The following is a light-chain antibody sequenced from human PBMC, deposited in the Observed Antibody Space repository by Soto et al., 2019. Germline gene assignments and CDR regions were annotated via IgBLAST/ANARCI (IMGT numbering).Light chain of an antibody. CDR2: AAS. CDR1: ENVDTY. CDR3: QQTYSTPPT. J-gene: IGKJ1*01. Sequence: DIQVTQSPSSLSSSVGDRVTITCRASENVDTYVNWYQQIPGKTPSLLISAASTLQSGVPSRFRGSGSVTSFSLTIDSLQPEDFAVYYCQQTYSTPPTFGQGTKVDSK. V-gene: IGKV1-39*01.